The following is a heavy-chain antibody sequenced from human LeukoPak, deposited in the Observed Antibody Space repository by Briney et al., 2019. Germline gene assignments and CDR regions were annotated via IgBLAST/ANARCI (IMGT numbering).Heavy chain of an antibody. D-gene: IGHD2-2*01. V-gene: IGHV3-30*18. CDR2: ISYDGSNK. CDR1: GFTFSSYG. CDR3: AKDGIVVVPAASFIDY. J-gene: IGHJ4*02. Sequence: GGSLRLSCAASGFTFSSYGMHWVRQAPGKGLEWVAVISYDGSNKYYADSVKGRFTISRDNSKNTLYLQMNSLRAEDTAVYYCAKDGIVVVPAASFIDYWGQGTLVTVSS.